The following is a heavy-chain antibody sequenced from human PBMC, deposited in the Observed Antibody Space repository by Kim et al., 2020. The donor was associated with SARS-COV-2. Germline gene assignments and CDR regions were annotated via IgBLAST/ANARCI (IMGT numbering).Heavy chain of an antibody. CDR1: GFTFTSSA. J-gene: IGHJ1*01. D-gene: IGHD1-1*01. V-gene: IGHV1-58*01. CDR2: IVVGSGNT. Sequence: SVKVSCKASGFTFTSSAVQWVRQARGQRLEWIGWIVVGSGNTNYAQKFQERVTITRDMSTSTAYMELSSLRSEDTAVYYCAADTRRLTEYFQHWGQGTLVTVSS. CDR3: AADTRRLTEYFQH.